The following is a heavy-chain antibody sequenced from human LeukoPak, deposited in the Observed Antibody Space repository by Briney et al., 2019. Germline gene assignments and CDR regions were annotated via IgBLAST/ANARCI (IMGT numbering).Heavy chain of an antibody. Sequence: PGGSLRLSCAASGFTFDDYAMHWVRQAPGKGLEWVSLISWDGGSTYYADSVKGRFTISRDNSKSSLYLQMNSLRAEDTALYYCAKDRGLGTAMAYFDYWGQGTLVTVSS. CDR2: ISWDGGST. V-gene: IGHV3-43D*03. D-gene: IGHD5-18*01. CDR1: GFTFDDYA. J-gene: IGHJ4*02. CDR3: AKDRGLGTAMAYFDY.